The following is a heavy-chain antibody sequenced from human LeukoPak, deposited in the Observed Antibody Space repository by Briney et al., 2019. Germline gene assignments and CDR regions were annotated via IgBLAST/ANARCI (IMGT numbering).Heavy chain of an antibody. CDR3: ARALLGLYNWFDP. J-gene: IGHJ5*02. CDR1: GFSLSAYG. D-gene: IGHD2-15*01. CDR2: IWYDGTSK. V-gene: IGHV3-33*01. Sequence: GRSLRLSCAASGFSLSAYGVHWVRQAPGKGLEWVAVIWYDGTSKDYADSVKGRFTVSRDNAKNTLYLQMTSLRAEDTAVYYCARALLGLYNWFDPWGQGTLVTVSS.